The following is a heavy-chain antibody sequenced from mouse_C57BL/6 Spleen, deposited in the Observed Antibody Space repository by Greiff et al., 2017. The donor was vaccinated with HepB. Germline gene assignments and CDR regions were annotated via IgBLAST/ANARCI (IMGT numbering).Heavy chain of an antibody. Sequence: VQLQQSGPELVKPGASVKIPCKASGYTFTDYNMDWVKQSHGKSLEWIGDINPNNGGTIYNQKFKGKATLTVDKSSSTAYMELRSLTSEDTAVYYCARRQDLLRGAYWGQGTLVTVSA. D-gene: IGHD1-1*01. V-gene: IGHV1-18*01. CDR1: GYTFTDYN. CDR3: ARRQDLLRGAY. J-gene: IGHJ3*01. CDR2: INPNNGGT.